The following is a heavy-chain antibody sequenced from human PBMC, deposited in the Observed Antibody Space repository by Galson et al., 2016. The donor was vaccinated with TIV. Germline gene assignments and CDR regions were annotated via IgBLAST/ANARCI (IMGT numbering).Heavy chain of an antibody. CDR2: INPSSGGT. J-gene: IGHJ4*02. CDR3: ARALVASIVDLDY. CDR1: KYTFIGYY. Sequence: SVKVSCKASKYTFIGYYMHWVRQAPGRGLEWMGRINPSSGGTDYAQKFQGRVTMTRDTSINTAYVELTSLTSDDTAVYYCARALVASIVDLDYWGPGTLVTVSS. D-gene: IGHD2-8*02. V-gene: IGHV1-2*06.